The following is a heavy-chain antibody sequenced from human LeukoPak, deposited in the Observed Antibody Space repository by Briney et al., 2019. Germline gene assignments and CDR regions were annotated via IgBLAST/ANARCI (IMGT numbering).Heavy chain of an antibody. D-gene: IGHD3-10*02. CDR3: ASCGVLGDFDY. V-gene: IGHV1-3*04. Sequence: GASVNVSCKASGYTFTIHVLHWVRQAPGQRLEWMGWINTNNGNTKYSQKFQGRITIMTDTSASTAYMELSSLRSEDTAVYFCASCGVLGDFDYWGQGTLVAVSS. CDR1: GYTFTIHV. CDR2: INTNNGNT. J-gene: IGHJ4*02.